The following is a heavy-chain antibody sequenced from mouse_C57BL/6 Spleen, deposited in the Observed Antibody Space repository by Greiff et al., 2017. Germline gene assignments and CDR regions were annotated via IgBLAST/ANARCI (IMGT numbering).Heavy chain of an antibody. CDR2: IRSKSNNYAS. Sequence: EVMLVESGGGLVQPKGSLKLSCAASGFSFNTYAMNWVRQAPGKGLEWVARIRSKSNNYASYYADSVKDRFTISRDDSESMLYLQMNNLKTEDTAMYYCVRLDYDDGNWYFDVWGTGTTVTVSS. V-gene: IGHV10-1*01. CDR1: GFSFNTYA. CDR3: VRLDYDDGNWYFDV. D-gene: IGHD2-4*01. J-gene: IGHJ1*03.